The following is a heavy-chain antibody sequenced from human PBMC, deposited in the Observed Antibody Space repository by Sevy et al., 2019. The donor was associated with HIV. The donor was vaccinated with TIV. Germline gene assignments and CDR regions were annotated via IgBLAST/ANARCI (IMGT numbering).Heavy chain of an antibody. Sequence: GGSLRLSCAASGFTFSSYSMNWVRQAPGKELEWVSYISSSSSTIYYADSVKGRFTISRDNAKNSLYLQMNSLRDEDTAVYYCASELGYCSGGSCHFWSFGNGMDVWGQGTTVTVSS. CDR2: ISSSSSTI. V-gene: IGHV3-48*02. J-gene: IGHJ6*02. CDR3: ASELGYCSGGSCHFWSFGNGMDV. D-gene: IGHD2-15*01. CDR1: GFTFSSYS.